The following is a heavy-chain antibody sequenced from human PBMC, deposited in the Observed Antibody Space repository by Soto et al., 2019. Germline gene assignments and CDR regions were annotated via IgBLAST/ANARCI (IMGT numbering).Heavy chain of an antibody. V-gene: IGHV3-30-3*01. Sequence: QVQLVESGGGVVQPGRSLRLSCAASGFTFSSYAMHWVRQAPGKGLEWVAVISYDGSNKYYADSVKGRFTISRDNSKNPLYLQMNSLIAEDTAVDYCATTRGAGSYYFDYWGQGTLVTVSS. CDR1: GFTFSSYA. D-gene: IGHD1-26*01. CDR2: ISYDGSNK. CDR3: ATTRGAGSYYFDY. J-gene: IGHJ4*02.